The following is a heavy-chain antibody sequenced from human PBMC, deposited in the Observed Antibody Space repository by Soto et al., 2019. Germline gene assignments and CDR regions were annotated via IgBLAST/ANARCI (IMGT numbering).Heavy chain of an antibody. D-gene: IGHD2-15*01. Sequence: QVQLQESGPGLVKPSQTLSLTCTVSGGSISSGGDYWSWIRQHPGKGLEWIGYIYYSGSTYYNPSLKRRVTLSVDTSKNHFSLKLSSVTAADTAVYYCAIATPYYYYGMDVWGQGTTVTVSS. CDR3: AIATPYYYYGMDV. CDR2: IYYSGST. V-gene: IGHV4-31*03. J-gene: IGHJ6*02. CDR1: GGSISSGGDY.